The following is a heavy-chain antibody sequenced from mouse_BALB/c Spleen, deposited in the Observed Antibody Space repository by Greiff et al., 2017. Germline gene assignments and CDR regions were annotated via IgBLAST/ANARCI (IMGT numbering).Heavy chain of an antibody. V-gene: IGHV5-17*02. D-gene: IGHD1-1*01. Sequence: DVMLVESGGGLVQPGGSRKLSCAASGFTFSSFGMHWVRQAPEKGLEWVAYISSGSSTIYYADTVKGRFTISRDNPKNTLFLQMTSLRSEDTAMYYCARPFYYGSSWYFDVWGAGTTVTVSS. CDR2: ISSGSSTI. CDR3: ARPFYYGSSWYFDV. CDR1: GFTFSSFG. J-gene: IGHJ1*01.